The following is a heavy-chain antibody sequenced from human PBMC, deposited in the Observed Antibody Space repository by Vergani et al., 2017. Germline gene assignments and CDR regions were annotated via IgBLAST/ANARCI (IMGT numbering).Heavy chain of an antibody. CDR2: ISGYSGNT. CDR1: GYTFNNYG. J-gene: IGHJ4*02. CDR3: AIDSIGWFGYLFPLDY. V-gene: IGHV1-18*01. D-gene: IGHD3-10*01. Sequence: QVQLLQSGAEVKKPGASVKVSCKASGYTFNNYGINWVRQAPGKGLEWMGWISGYSGNTNYAQKFQGRVTMTTDTSTITAYMALRSLRSDDTAVYYCAIDSIGWFGYLFPLDYWGRGTLVTFSS.